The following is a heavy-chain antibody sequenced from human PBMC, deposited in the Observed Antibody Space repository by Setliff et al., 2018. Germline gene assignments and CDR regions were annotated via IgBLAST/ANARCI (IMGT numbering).Heavy chain of an antibody. Sequence: PSETLSLTCTVSGGSISSGGYYWSWIRQHPGKGLEWIGYIYYSGNTYYNPSLKSRVTMSVDTSKNQFSLRLTSVTAADTAVYYCVRQGADTGSNYDKYFRHWGQGTLVTVSS. D-gene: IGHD1-26*01. CDR2: IYYSGNT. CDR3: VRQGADTGSNYDKYFRH. V-gene: IGHV4-31*03. J-gene: IGHJ1*01. CDR1: GGSISSGGYY.